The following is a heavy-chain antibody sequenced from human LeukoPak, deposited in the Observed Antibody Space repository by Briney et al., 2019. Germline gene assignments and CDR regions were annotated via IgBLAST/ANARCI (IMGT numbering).Heavy chain of an antibody. Sequence: SETLSLTCTVSGGSISSYYWSWIRQPPGKGLEWIGYIYYSGSTNYNPSLKSRVTISVDTSKNQFSLKLSSVTAADTAVYYCARGDSGSYRGYYYYYYMDVWGKGTTVTISS. CDR2: IYYSGST. CDR1: GGSISSYY. CDR3: ARGDSGSYRGYYYYYYMDV. D-gene: IGHD1-26*01. J-gene: IGHJ6*03. V-gene: IGHV4-59*01.